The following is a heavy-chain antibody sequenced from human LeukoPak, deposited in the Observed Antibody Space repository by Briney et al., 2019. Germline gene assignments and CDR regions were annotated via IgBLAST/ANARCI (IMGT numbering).Heavy chain of an antibody. D-gene: IGHD6-19*01. CDR3: AKDRWGAVASFDY. V-gene: IGHV3-30*04. Sequence: PGRSLRLSCAASGFTFTSYAMHWVRQAPGKGLEWVAVISKDGSNIYYADSVKGRFTISRDNSKNMLYLQMNSLGTEDTAVYYCAKDRWGAVASFDYWGQGTLVTVSS. J-gene: IGHJ4*02. CDR1: GFTFTSYA. CDR2: ISKDGSNI.